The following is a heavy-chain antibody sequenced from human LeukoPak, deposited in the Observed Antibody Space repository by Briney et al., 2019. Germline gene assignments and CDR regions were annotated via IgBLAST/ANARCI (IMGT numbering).Heavy chain of an antibody. V-gene: IGHV1-8*01. Sequence: ASVKVSCKASGYTFTSYDINWVRQATGQGLEWMGWMNPNSGNTGYAQKFQGRVTITRNTPISTAYMEMSSLRSEDTAVYYCARAPTANYYDSSGYYLWGQGTLVTVSS. CDR1: GYTFTSYD. CDR2: MNPNSGNT. CDR3: ARAPTANYYDSSGYYL. D-gene: IGHD3-22*01. J-gene: IGHJ5*02.